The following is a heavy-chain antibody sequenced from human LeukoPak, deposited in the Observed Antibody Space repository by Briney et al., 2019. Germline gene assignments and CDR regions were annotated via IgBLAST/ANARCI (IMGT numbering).Heavy chain of an antibody. Sequence: SETLPLTCTVSGGSISSYYWSWIRQPPGKGLEWIGYIYYSGSTNYNPSLKSRVTISVDTSKNQFSLNLSSVTAADTAVYYCARPAATYDSSDFLTFDIWGPAATYDSSAFLAFDIWGQGTTVTVSS. CDR1: GGSISSYY. D-gene: IGHD3-22*01. CDR3: ARPAATYDSSDFLTFDIWGPAATYDSSAFLAFDI. CDR2: IYYSGST. J-gene: IGHJ3*02. V-gene: IGHV4-59*08.